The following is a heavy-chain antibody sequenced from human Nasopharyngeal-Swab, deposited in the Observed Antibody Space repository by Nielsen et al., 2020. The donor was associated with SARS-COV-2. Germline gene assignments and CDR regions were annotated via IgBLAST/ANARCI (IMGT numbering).Heavy chain of an antibody. J-gene: IGHJ3*02. CDR3: ARTTYYYDSSGYANDAFDI. D-gene: IGHD3-22*01. CDR1: GGSISSSSYY. CDR2: IYYSGST. Sequence: GSLRLSCTVSGGSISSSSYYWGWIRQPPGKGLEWIGSIYYSGSTYYNPSLKSRVTISVDTSKNQFSLKLSSVTAADTAVYYCARTTYYYDSSGYANDAFDIWGQGTMVTVSS. V-gene: IGHV4-39*07.